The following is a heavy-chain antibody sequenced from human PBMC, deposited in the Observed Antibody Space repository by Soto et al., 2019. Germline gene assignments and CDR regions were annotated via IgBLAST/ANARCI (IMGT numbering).Heavy chain of an antibody. CDR1: GFTFSTYA. J-gene: IGHJ4*02. CDR2: ISYDGSNK. Sequence: QVQLVESGGGVVQPGRSLRLSCAASGFTFSTYAMHWVRQAPGKGLEWVAVISYDGSNKYYADSVKGRFTISRDNSKNPVYLQKNRPRAEETAVYYCARDKSPYSSGWQNRHFDYWGQGTLVTVSS. CDR3: ARDKSPYSSGWQNRHFDY. V-gene: IGHV3-30-3*01. D-gene: IGHD6-19*01.